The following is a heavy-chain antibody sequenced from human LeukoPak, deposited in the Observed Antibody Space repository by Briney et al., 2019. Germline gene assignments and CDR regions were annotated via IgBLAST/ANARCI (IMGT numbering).Heavy chain of an antibody. J-gene: IGHJ4*02. CDR2: VSTYNGDT. V-gene: IGHV1-18*01. CDR1: GYTFTRYG. Sequence: ASVKVSCKASGYTFTRYGISWVRQAPGQGLEWMGWVSTYNGDTNYAQKLQGRVTMTTETSTSTAYMELRGLRSDDTAVYYCVRPAINYYDRSGYYTYYFDYWGQGTLVTVSS. CDR3: VRPAINYYDRSGYYTYYFDY. D-gene: IGHD3-22*01.